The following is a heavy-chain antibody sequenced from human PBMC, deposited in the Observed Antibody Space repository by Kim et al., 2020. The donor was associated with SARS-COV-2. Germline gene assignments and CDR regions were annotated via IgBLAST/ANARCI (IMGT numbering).Heavy chain of an antibody. Sequence: GGSLRLSCAASGFTFSSHAMTWVRQAPGKGLDWVSAISGGGGSTYYANSVKGRFIISRDNSKNTLYLQMNSLRAEDTAVYYCAKVPPSPTANYAPYDCWGQGTLVTVSS. J-gene: IGHJ4*02. V-gene: IGHV3-23*01. CDR1: GFTFSSHA. CDR2: ISGGGGST. CDR3: AKVPPSPTANYAPYDC. D-gene: IGHD1-7*01.